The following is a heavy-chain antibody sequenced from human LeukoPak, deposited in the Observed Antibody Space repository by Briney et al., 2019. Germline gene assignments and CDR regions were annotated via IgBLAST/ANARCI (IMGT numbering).Heavy chain of an antibody. CDR3: ARIGTAQGVSVWAFDI. Sequence: SGPVLVKPTQTLTLTCTFSGFSLSTSGMCMTWIRQPPGKALEWLARIDWDDDKYYSTSLKTRLTISKDTSKNQVVLTMTNMDPVDTATYYCARIGTAQGVSVWAFDIWGQGTMVTVSS. D-gene: IGHD3-16*01. CDR1: GFSLSTSGMC. V-gene: IGHV2-70*11. J-gene: IGHJ3*02. CDR2: IDWDDDK.